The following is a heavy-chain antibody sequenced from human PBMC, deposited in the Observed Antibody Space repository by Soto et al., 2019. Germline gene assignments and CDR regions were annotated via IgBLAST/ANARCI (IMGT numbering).Heavy chain of an antibody. CDR1: GFPVSNNY. CDR2: IYSGGST. V-gene: IGHV3-66*01. CDR3: ARPDTVRGVSY. Sequence: EVQLVESGGGLVQPGGSLRLSCVVSGFPVSNNYMSWVRQAPGKGLEWVSVIYSGGSTSYINSVKGRFTISRDNSKNTVYLQMNSLRAEDTAVYYCARPDTVRGVSYWGQGTLVTVSS. D-gene: IGHD3-10*01. J-gene: IGHJ4*02.